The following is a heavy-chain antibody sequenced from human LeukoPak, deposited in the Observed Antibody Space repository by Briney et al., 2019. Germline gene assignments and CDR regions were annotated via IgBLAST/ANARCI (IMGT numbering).Heavy chain of an antibody. D-gene: IGHD2-2*01. Sequence: SQTLSLTCTVSGGSISSGSYYWTWIRQPAGKGPEWIGRIFTRGSTNYNPSLKSRVTISLDTSKNQFSLKLSSVTAADTAVYYCASQLGAFDIWGQGTMATVSS. V-gene: IGHV4-61*02. CDR2: IFTRGST. CDR1: GGSISSGSYY. CDR3: ASQLGAFDI. J-gene: IGHJ3*02.